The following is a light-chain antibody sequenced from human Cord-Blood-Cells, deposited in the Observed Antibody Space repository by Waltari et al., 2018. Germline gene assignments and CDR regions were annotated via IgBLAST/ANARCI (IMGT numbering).Light chain of an antibody. CDR2: AAS. CDR1: QGIASY. V-gene: IGKV1-9*01. Sequence: IQLTQSPSSVSASVGDRVTITCRAIQGIASYLAWYQQKPGNAPKLLIYAASTLQRGFPSRSSGSGSESDFTLTISSLQPEEFATYYCQQLTSYPFTFGPGTKVNIK. J-gene: IGKJ3*01. CDR3: QQLTSYPFT.